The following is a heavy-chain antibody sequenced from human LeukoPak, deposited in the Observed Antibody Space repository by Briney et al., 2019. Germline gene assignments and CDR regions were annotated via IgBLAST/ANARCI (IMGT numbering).Heavy chain of an antibody. Sequence: PGGSLRLSCAPSGFTFSSYEMNWVRQAPGKGLEWVSYITSGGGSIYYGDSVKGRFTISRDNAKNSLYLQMNSLRVEDTAVYYCATVGRKTTPGYWGQGTLVTVSS. CDR2: ITSGGGSI. D-gene: IGHD1-26*01. CDR1: GFTFSSYE. V-gene: IGHV3-48*03. J-gene: IGHJ4*02. CDR3: ATVGRKTTPGY.